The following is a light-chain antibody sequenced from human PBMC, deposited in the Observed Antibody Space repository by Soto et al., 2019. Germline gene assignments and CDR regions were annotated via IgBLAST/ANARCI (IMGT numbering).Light chain of an antibody. CDR3: ATWDRSLSVGV. CDR2: DND. Sequence: QSVLTQPPSVSADPGQKVTISCSGSSSNIGNNYVFWYQQLPGTAPKLLIYDNDKRPSGIPDRFSGSKSGTSATLGITGLQTGDEADYYCATWDRSLSVGVFGGGTQLTVL. V-gene: IGLV1-51*01. CDR1: SSNIGNNY. J-gene: IGLJ2*01.